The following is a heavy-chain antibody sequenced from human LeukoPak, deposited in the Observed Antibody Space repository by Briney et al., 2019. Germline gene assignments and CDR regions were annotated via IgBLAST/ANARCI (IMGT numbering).Heavy chain of an antibody. Sequence: ASVKVSFKASGYTFTGYYMHWVRQAPGQGLEWMGWINPNSGGTNYAQKFQGRVTTTRDTSISTAYMELSRLRSDDTAVYYCARGSAGTTFIAYWGQGTLVTVSS. D-gene: IGHD1-7*01. CDR3: ARGSAGTTFIAY. CDR1: GYTFTGYY. V-gene: IGHV1-2*02. J-gene: IGHJ4*02. CDR2: INPNSGGT.